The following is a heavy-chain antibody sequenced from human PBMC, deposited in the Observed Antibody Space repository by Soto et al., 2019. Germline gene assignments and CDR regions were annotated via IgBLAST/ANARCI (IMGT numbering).Heavy chain of an antibody. J-gene: IGHJ4*02. D-gene: IGHD6-6*01. CDR1: GYTFTSYG. Sequence: ASVKVSCKASGYTFTSYGISWVRQAPGQGLEWMGWISAYNGNTNYAQKLQGRVTMTTDTSTSTAYMELRSLRSDDTAVYYCARDPSGGPFIAARQEGSDYWGQGTPVPVSS. CDR3: ARDPSGGPFIAARQEGSDY. V-gene: IGHV1-18*04. CDR2: ISAYNGNT.